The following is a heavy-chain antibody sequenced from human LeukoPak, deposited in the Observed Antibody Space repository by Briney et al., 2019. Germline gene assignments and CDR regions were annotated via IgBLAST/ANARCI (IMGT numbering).Heavy chain of an antibody. CDR2: ISGSGSST. Sequence: PGGSLRLSCAASGFTFSSCAMSWVRQAPGQGLEWVSAISGSGSSTYYADSVKGRFTISRDNSKNTVYLQMNSLRAEDTAVYYCARGFDWDTTMGYWGQGTLVTVSS. V-gene: IGHV3-23*01. CDR1: GFTFSSCA. J-gene: IGHJ4*02. CDR3: ARGFDWDTTMGY. D-gene: IGHD3-9*01.